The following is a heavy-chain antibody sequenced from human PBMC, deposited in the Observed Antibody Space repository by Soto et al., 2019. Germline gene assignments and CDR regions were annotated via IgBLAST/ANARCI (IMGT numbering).Heavy chain of an antibody. J-gene: IGHJ3*02. D-gene: IGHD3-16*01. Sequence: EVQLEQSGAEVKEPGESLKISCKGSGYTFTNHWIGWVRQMPGKGLEWMGIIYPGDSDTKYSPSFQGQVTISDDKSINTAYLQWSSLKASDTAIYYCARRAGGDAFDIWGQGTMVIVSS. V-gene: IGHV5-51*03. CDR2: IYPGDSDT. CDR1: GYTFTNHW. CDR3: ARRAGGDAFDI.